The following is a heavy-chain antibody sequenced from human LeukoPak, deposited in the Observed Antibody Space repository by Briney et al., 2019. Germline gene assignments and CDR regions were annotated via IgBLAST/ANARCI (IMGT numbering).Heavy chain of an antibody. J-gene: IGHJ3*02. CDR3: AIHGDYFADPLEDAFDI. D-gene: IGHD4-17*01. CDR2: ISSSSSYI. V-gene: IGHV3-21*01. Sequence: PGGSLRLSCAASGFTFSSYSMNWVRQAPGKGLEWVSSISSSSSYIYYADSVKGRFTISRDNAKNSLYLQMNSLRAEDTAVYYCAIHGDYFADPLEDAFDIWGQGTMVTVSS. CDR1: GFTFSSYS.